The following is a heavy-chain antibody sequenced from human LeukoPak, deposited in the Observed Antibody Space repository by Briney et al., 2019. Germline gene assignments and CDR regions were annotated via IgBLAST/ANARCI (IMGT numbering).Heavy chain of an antibody. CDR2: LYSDGNT. CDR3: ARGVEPLATNTLAY. V-gene: IGHV3-53*01. CDR1: GFTVITND. J-gene: IGHJ4*02. D-gene: IGHD1-14*01. Sequence: PGWSVRLSCAASGFTVITNDMTWVRQAPGKGLEWVSVLYSDGNTKYADSVQGRFTISRDNSKNTLYLEMNSLSPDDTAVYYCARGVEPLATNTLAYWGQGTLVTVSS.